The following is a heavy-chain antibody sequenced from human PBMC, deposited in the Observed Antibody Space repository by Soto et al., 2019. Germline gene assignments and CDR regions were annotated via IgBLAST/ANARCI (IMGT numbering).Heavy chain of an antibody. CDR2: MSGSGGST. V-gene: IGHV3-23*01. D-gene: IGHD2-2*01. CDR3: AKGRGYCTSTSCYVGSDY. Sequence: ESGGGLVQPGGSLRLSCAASGFTFSSYAMSWVRQAPGKGLEWVSAMSGSGGSTYYADSVKGRFTISRDNSKNTLYLQMNSLRAEDTAVYYCAKGRGYCTSTSCYVGSDYWGQGTLVTVSS. CDR1: GFTFSSYA. J-gene: IGHJ4*02.